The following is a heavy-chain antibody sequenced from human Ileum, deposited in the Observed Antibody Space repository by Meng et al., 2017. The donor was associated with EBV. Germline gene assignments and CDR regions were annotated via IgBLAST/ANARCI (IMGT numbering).Heavy chain of an antibody. CDR3: ARHHHSPTFDY. CDR1: GGSISSSSYY. CDR2: VVYSGTT. Sequence: QLQLQEAGPGLVKPSETLSLTFTVSGGSISSSSYYWAWIRQPPGEGLEWIGSVVYSGTTYYTSSLKSRVSISVDTSKNQFSLKLSSVTAADTAVYYCARHHHSPTFDYWGQGTLVTVSS. J-gene: IGHJ4*02. D-gene: IGHD1-14*01. V-gene: IGHV4-39*01.